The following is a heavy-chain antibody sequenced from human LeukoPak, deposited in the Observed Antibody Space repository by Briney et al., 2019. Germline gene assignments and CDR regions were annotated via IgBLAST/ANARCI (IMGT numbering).Heavy chain of an antibody. CDR3: ARSSYYGSGSYFSPKGFDP. CDR1: GYSFTSYW. Sequence: GESLKISCKGSGYSFTSYWIGWVRQMPGKGLEWMGIIYPGDSDTRYSPSFQGQVTISADKSVSTAYLQWSSLKASDTAMYYCARSSYYGSGSYFSPKGFDPWGQGTLVTVSS. V-gene: IGHV5-51*01. J-gene: IGHJ5*02. CDR2: IYPGDSDT. D-gene: IGHD3-10*01.